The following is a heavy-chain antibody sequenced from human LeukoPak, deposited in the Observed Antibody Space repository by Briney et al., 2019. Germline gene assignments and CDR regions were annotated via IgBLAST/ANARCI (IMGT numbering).Heavy chain of an antibody. CDR1: GGSIGRSSYY. CDR2: IYHSGST. CDR3: ARDSIVGATLWGVVRGSGGYQNDY. D-gene: IGHD1-26*01. Sequence: SETLSLTCTVSGGSIGRSSYYWGWIRQPPGKGLEWIGSIYHSGSTYYNPSLKSRVTISVDTSKNQFSLKLSSVTAADTAVYYCARDSIVGATLWGVVRGSGGYQNDYWGQGTLVTVSS. V-gene: IGHV4-39*07. J-gene: IGHJ4*02.